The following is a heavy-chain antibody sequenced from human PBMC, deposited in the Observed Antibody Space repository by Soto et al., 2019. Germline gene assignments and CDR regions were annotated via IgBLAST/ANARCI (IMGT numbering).Heavy chain of an antibody. CDR2: ISANSGDT. CDR1: GYTFSSYG. Sequence: QVQLVQSGAEVKEPGASVRVSCKASGYTFSSYGFSWVRQAPGQGLEWVAWISANSGDTNSAQKFQGRVTLTTDTSTSTAYMDLRSLTSDDTAIYYWARDFLDSCGGPSCIDFDFWGQGTLVTVSS. J-gene: IGHJ4*02. CDR3: ARDFLDSCGGPSCIDFDF. V-gene: IGHV1-18*01. D-gene: IGHD2-21*01.